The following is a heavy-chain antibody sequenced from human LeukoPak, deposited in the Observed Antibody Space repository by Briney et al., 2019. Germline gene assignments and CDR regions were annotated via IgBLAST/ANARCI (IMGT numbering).Heavy chain of an antibody. J-gene: IGHJ3*02. V-gene: IGHV3-66*01. Sequence: PGGSLRLSCAASGFTVSSNYMSWVRQAPGKGLEWVSIIYGGGRTNYSDSVKGRINISRDNSKNTMYLQMNSMRAEDAAVYYCARVMAGTDDVFDIWGQGTVLTVSS. CDR1: GFTVSSNY. CDR3: ARVMAGTDDVFDI. D-gene: IGHD6-19*01. CDR2: IYGGGRT.